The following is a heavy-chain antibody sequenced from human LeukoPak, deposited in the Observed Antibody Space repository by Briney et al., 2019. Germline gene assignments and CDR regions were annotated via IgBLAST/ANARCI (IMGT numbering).Heavy chain of an antibody. V-gene: IGHV4-59*08. CDR3: ARHLGYCSGGSCRGNWFDP. J-gene: IGHJ5*02. Sequence: PSETLSLTCTVSGGSISSYYWSWIRQPPGKGLEWIGYIYYSGSTNYNPSLKSRVTISVDTSKNQFSLKLSSVTAADTAVYYCARHLGYCSGGSCRGNWFDPWGQGTLVTVSS. CDR1: GGSISSYY. CDR2: IYYSGST. D-gene: IGHD2-15*01.